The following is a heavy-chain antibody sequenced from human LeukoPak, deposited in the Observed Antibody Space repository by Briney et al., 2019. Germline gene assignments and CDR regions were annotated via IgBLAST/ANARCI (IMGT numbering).Heavy chain of an antibody. Sequence: PGGSLRLSCAASGFTFSSYAMSWVRQAPGKGLEWVSAISGSGGSTYYADSVKGRFTISRDNSKNTLYLQMNSLRAEDTAAYYCAKGASGPLRYFDWSTYYFDYWGQGTLVTVSS. D-gene: IGHD3-9*01. CDR3: AKGASGPLRYFDWSTYYFDY. CDR1: GFTFSSYA. V-gene: IGHV3-23*01. CDR2: ISGSGGST. J-gene: IGHJ4*02.